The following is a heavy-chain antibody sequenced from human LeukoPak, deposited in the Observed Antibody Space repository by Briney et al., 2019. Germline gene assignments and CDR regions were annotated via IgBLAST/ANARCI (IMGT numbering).Heavy chain of an antibody. J-gene: IGHJ3*02. V-gene: IGHV3-9*01. Sequence: GRSLRLSCAASGFTFDDYAMHWVRQAPGKGLEWVSGISWNSGSIGYADSVKGRFTISRDNAKNSLYLQMNSLRAEDTALYYCAKALSDYGDSIFSVFDIWGQGTMVTVSS. CDR3: AKALSDYGDSIFSVFDI. D-gene: IGHD4-17*01. CDR1: GFTFDDYA. CDR2: ISWNSGSI.